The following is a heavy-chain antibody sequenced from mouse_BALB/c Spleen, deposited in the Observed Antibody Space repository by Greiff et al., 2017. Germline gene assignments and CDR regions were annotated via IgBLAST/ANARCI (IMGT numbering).Heavy chain of an antibody. CDR3: SSSETDDAMDY. Sequence: EVQLQQSGPELVKPGASVKISCKASGYSFTGYFMNWVKQSHGKSLEWIGRINPYNGDTFYNQKFKGKATLTVDKSSSTANMELLSLTSEASAVSVFSSSETDDAMDYWGQGTSVTVSS. D-gene: IGHD4-1*01. V-gene: IGHV1-37*01. CDR1: GYSFTGYF. CDR2: INPYNGDT. J-gene: IGHJ4*01.